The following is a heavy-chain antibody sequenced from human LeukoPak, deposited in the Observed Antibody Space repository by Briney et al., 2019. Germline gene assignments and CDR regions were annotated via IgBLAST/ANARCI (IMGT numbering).Heavy chain of an antibody. CDR3: ARAFPDYYDSSGYSTYYYYYYYMDV. V-gene: IGHV4-59*12. D-gene: IGHD3-22*01. Sequence: SETLSLTCTVSGGSISSYYWSWIRQPPGKGLEWIGYIYYSGSTNYNPSLKSRVTISVDTSKNQFSLKLSSVTAADTAVYYCARAFPDYYDSSGYSTYYYYYYYMDVWGKGTRSPSP. CDR1: GGSISSYY. J-gene: IGHJ6*03. CDR2: IYYSGST.